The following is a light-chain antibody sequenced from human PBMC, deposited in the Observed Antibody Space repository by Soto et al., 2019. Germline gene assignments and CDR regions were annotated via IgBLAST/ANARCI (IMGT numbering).Light chain of an antibody. J-gene: IGLJ3*02. CDR1: TSTFGINA. Sequence: QLVLTQPPSASGTPGQRVTISCSRSTSTFGINAVSWYQQLPGAAPKLLIHTDNQRPSGVPDRFSGSKSGTSASLAISGLQSEDEAEYFCAAWDDRLNGWVFGGGTKVTVL. CDR2: TDN. CDR3: AAWDDRLNGWV. V-gene: IGLV1-44*01.